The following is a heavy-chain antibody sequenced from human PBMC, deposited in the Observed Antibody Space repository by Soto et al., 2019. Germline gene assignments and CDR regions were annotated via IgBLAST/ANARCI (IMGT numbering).Heavy chain of an antibody. CDR2: VIPLLDIG. V-gene: IGHV1-69*04. J-gene: IGHJ4*02. CDR3: ARALKGGCNTQYYFDY. D-gene: IGHD2-15*01. Sequence: QVQLVQSGAEVKKPGSSVKVSCQASGGTFSNYAINWVRQAPGQGLEWMGRVIPLLDIGNYAQKIRGRGTITADKSTSTSSMELSSLRSEDTAVYYCARALKGGCNTQYYFDYWGQGTLVAVSS. CDR1: GGTFSNYA.